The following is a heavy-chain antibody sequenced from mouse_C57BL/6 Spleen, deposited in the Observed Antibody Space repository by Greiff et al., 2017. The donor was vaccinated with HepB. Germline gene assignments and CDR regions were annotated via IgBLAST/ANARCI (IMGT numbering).Heavy chain of an antibody. V-gene: IGHV1-53*01. J-gene: IGHJ1*03. D-gene: IGHD1-1*01. Sequence: VQLQQPGTELVKPGASVKLSCKASGYTFTSYWMHWVKQRPGQGLEWIGNINPSNGGTNYNEKFKSKATLTVDKSSSTAYMQLSSLTSEDSAVYDCARSPRFDYYGSSYDWYFDVWGTGTTVTVSS. CDR2: INPSNGGT. CDR1: GYTFTSYW. CDR3: ARSPRFDYYGSSYDWYFDV.